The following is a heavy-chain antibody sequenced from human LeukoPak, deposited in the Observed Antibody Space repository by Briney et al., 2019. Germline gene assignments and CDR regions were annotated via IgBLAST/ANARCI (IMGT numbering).Heavy chain of an antibody. CDR2: IYYSGST. Sequence: SETLSLTCTVSGGSISSGDYYWSWIRQPPGKGLEWIGYIYYSGSTYYNPSLKSRVTISVDTSKNQFSLKLSSVTAADTAVYYCARSITMIQFGFVYWGQGTLVTVSS. CDR3: ARSITMIQFGFVY. D-gene: IGHD3-22*01. J-gene: IGHJ4*02. V-gene: IGHV4-30-4*02. CDR1: GGSISSGDYY.